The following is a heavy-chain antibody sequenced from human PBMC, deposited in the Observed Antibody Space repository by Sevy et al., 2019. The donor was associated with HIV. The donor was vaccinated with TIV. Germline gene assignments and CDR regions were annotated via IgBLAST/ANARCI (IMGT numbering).Heavy chain of an antibody. CDR1: GFTFSSYG. J-gene: IGHJ6*02. Sequence: GGSLRLSCAASGFTFSSYGMHWVRQAPGKGLEWVAFIRYDGSTKYYADSVKGRFTISRDNSKNTLYLQMNSLRAEDTAVYYCAIVGDGDYGDRQGYYYYYGMDVWGQGTTVTVSS. CDR2: IRYDGSTK. CDR3: AIVGDGDYGDRQGYYYYYGMDV. V-gene: IGHV3-30*02. D-gene: IGHD4-17*01.